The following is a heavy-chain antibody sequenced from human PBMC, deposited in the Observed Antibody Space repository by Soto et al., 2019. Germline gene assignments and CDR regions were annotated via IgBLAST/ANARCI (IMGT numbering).Heavy chain of an antibody. CDR1: GGSISFGDYY. CDR2: IYYSGSA. Sequence: QVQLQESGPGLLKPSQTLSLTCTVSGGSISFGDYYWSWIRQPPGKGLEWIGHIYYSGSAYYNPSLKSRLAMSVDTSKTQFSLKLSSLPAADTAVYYFARDVVVIPDYRMDVWGPGTTVTVSS. D-gene: IGHD2-15*01. V-gene: IGHV4-30-4*01. J-gene: IGHJ6*02. CDR3: ARDVVVIPDYRMDV.